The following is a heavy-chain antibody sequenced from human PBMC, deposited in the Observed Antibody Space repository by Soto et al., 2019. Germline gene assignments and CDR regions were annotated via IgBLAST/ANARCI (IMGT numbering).Heavy chain of an antibody. V-gene: IGHV3-30*18. CDR1: GFTFSSYG. CDR3: AKDGGIADYYYYGMDV. J-gene: IGHJ6*02. CDR2: ISYDGSNK. Sequence: QVQLVESGGGVVQPGRSLRLSCAASGFTFSSYGMHWVRQAPGKGLEWVAVISYDGSNKYYADSVKGRFTISRDNSKNTLYLQMNSLRADDTAVYYCAKDGGIADYYYYGMDVWGQGTTVTVSS. D-gene: IGHD6-13*01.